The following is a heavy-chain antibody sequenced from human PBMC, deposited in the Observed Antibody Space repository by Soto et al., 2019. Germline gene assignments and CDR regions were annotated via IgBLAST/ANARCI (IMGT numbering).Heavy chain of an antibody. D-gene: IGHD1-7*01. CDR1: GAPINRGDYF. CDR3: ARDHWHSGGFSGFDP. Sequence: SRTLSLTCTVSGAPINRGDYFWSWIRQPPGQALEWLGNIFHSGSTYYNPSLKSRLNIXVXTXXXXXSLXLXXVTXADTAVYFCARDHWHSGGFSGFDPWGQGSLVT. J-gene: IGHJ5*02. CDR2: IFHSGST. V-gene: IGHV4-30-4*01.